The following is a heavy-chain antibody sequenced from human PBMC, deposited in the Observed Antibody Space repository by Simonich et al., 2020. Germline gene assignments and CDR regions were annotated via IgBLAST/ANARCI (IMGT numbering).Heavy chain of an antibody. D-gene: IGHD6-13*01. CDR3: ARGRIAAAGTYYYYYMDV. CDR2: INPNSGGK. CDR1: GYTFTGYY. J-gene: IGHJ6*03. Sequence: QVQLVQSGAEVKKPGASVKVSCKASGYTFTGYYMHWVRQAPGQGLEVMGWINPNSGGKNYAQKVQGRVTMTRDTSISTAYMELSRLRSDDTAVYYCARGRIAAAGTYYYYYMDVWGKGTTVTVSS. V-gene: IGHV1-2*02.